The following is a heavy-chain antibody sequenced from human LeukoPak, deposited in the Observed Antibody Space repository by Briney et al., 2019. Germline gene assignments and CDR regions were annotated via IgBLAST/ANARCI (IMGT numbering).Heavy chain of an antibody. D-gene: IGHD5-12*01. CDR2: INPNSGGT. CDR3: ARDVWGYSGYDPQATIDY. V-gene: IGHV1-2*02. CDR1: GYTFTGYY. Sequence: ASVKVSCKASGYTFTGYYMHWVRQAPGQGLEWMGWINPNSGGTNYAQKFQGRVTMTRDTSISTAYMELSRLRSDDTAVYYCARDVWGYSGYDPQATIDYWGQGTLVTVSS. J-gene: IGHJ4*02.